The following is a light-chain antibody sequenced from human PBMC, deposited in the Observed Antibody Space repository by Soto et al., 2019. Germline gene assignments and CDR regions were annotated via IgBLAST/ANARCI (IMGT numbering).Light chain of an antibody. J-gene: IGLJ2*01. CDR1: SSNIGAGYA. CDR3: QAYDSRLSGSV. CDR2: DNT. Sequence: QSVLTQPPSVSGAPGQRVTISCTGSSSNIGAGYAVHWYQQFPGIAPKLLIYDNTNRPSGVPDRFSGSKSGPSASLAITGLQAEDEADYYCQAYDSRLSGSVFGGGTKLTVL. V-gene: IGLV1-40*01.